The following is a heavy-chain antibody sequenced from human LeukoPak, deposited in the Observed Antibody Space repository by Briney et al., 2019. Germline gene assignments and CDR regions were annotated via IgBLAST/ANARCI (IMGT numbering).Heavy chain of an antibody. J-gene: IGHJ4*02. CDR1: GFTFSSDG. CDR2: VSYNGIDK. CDR3: AKGITRDSYYLDY. Sequence: PGGSLRLSCAASGFTFSSDGIHWVRQAPGKGLEGVTFVSYNGIDKHYGDSVQGRFSISRDNSKNTLYLEMKSLRVEDTAMYYCAKGITRDSYYLDYWGQGTLVTVSS. D-gene: IGHD1-20*01. V-gene: IGHV3-30*02.